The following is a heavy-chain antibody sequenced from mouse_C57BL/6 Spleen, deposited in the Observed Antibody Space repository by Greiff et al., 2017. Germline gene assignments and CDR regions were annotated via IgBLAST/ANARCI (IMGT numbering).Heavy chain of an antibody. J-gene: IGHJ3*01. CDR3: TREDYYGSCWFAY. Sequence: VQLQQSGAELVRPGASVTLSCKASGYTFTDYEMHWVKQTPVHGLEWIGAIDPETGGTAYNQKFKGKAILTADKSSSTAYMELRSLTSEDSAVYYCTREDYYGSCWFAYWGQGTLVTVSA. CDR1: GYTFTDYE. D-gene: IGHD1-1*01. V-gene: IGHV1-15*01. CDR2: IDPETGGT.